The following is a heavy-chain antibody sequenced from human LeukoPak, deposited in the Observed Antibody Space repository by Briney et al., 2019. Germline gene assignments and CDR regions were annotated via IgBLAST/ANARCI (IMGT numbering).Heavy chain of an antibody. CDR2: VSYDGSNK. D-gene: IGHD2-2*01. V-gene: IGHV3-30-3*01. CDR1: GFTFSSYW. CDR3: ARGTQYCIDTSCLFNWFDP. Sequence: PGGSLRLSCAASGFTFSSYWMHWVRQAPGKGLEWVALVSYDGSNKYYADSVKGRFTISRDNSKNTLYLQMNSLRTDDTAVYYCARGTQYCIDTSCLFNWFDPWGQGTLVTVSS. J-gene: IGHJ5*02.